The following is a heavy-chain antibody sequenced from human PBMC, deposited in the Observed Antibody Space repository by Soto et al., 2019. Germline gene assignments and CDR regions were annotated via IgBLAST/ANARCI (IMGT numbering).Heavy chain of an antibody. D-gene: IGHD4-17*01. CDR1: GFTFSNYG. CDR3: ANEPAGVTTVTGFDS. V-gene: IGHV3-30*18. J-gene: IGHJ4*02. CDR2: ISYDGSYK. Sequence: QVQLVESGGGVVQPGRSLRLSCAASGFTFSNYGMHWVRQAPGKGLEWGAGISYDGSYKDYADSVKRPFTISRDNSKNTLYLQRNSLRAEDTEVYYCANEPAGVTTVTGFDSGGQGPLVTVSP.